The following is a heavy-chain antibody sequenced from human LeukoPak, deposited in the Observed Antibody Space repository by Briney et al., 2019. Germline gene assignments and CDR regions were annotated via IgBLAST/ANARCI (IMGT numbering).Heavy chain of an antibody. CDR3: ARGRYDFWSGYYTSEYFQH. J-gene: IGHJ1*01. CDR2: IIPIFGTA. D-gene: IGHD3-3*01. CDR1: GGTFSSYA. V-gene: IGHV1-69*01. Sequence: WASVKVSCKASGGTFSSYAISWVRQAPGQGLEWMGGIIPIFGTANYAQKSQGRVTITADESTSTAYMELSSLRSEDTAVYYCARGRYDFWSGYYTSEYFQHWGQGTLVTVSS.